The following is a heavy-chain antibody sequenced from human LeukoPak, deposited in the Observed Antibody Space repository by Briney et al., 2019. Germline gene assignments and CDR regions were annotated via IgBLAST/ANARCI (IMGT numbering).Heavy chain of an antibody. CDR1: GFTFSSHT. CDR3: ARDGCSGGSCYSDY. J-gene: IGHJ4*02. CDR2: ISGRGGTI. D-gene: IGHD2-15*01. Sequence: GGSLRLSCAASGFTFSSHTLNWVRQAPGKGLEWVTYISGRGGTINYADSVKGRFTISRDNAQNSLYVQMNSLRAEDTAVYYCARDGCSGGSCYSDYWGQGTVLTVSS. V-gene: IGHV3-48*01.